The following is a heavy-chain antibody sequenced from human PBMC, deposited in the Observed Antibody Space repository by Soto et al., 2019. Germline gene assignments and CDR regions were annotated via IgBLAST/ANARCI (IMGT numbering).Heavy chain of an antibody. CDR3: AKKVNSGSGSQYFDY. Sequence: PGGSLRLSCAASGFTFSSYSMSWVRQAPGKGLEWVSGFSTGGDGGTTYYADSVKGRFTISRDNXXXXXXXXXXXXXXEDTAIYYCAKKVNSGSGSQYFDYWGQGTLVTVSS. CDR2: TGGDGGTT. V-gene: IGHV3-23*01. J-gene: IGHJ4*02. CDR1: GFTFSSYS. D-gene: IGHD3-10*01.